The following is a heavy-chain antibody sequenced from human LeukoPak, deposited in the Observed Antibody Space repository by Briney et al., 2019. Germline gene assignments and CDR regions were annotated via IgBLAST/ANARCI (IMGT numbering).Heavy chain of an antibody. V-gene: IGHV3-23*01. CDR1: GFTLSSYA. Sequence: PGGSLRLSCTASGFTLSSYAMSWVRQAPGKGLEWVSAISGSGHITYYADSVKGRFTISRDNSKNTLYLQMNSLRAEDTAVYYCAKDRVRLEVGPFDYWGQGTLVTVSS. J-gene: IGHJ4*02. CDR2: ISGSGHIT. CDR3: AKDRVRLEVGPFDY. D-gene: IGHD2-15*01.